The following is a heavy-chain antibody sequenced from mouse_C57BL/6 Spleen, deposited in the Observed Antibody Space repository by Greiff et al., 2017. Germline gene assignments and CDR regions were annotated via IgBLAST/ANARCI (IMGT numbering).Heavy chain of an antibody. CDR2: FYPGSGRI. V-gene: IGHV1-62-2*01. J-gene: IGHJ2*01. CDR3: ARHDPFFMVPYYFDY. D-gene: IGHD2-2*01. CDR1: GYTFTEYT. Sequence: VQLQQSGAELVKPGASVKLSCKASGYTFTEYTIHWVKQRSGQGLEWIGWFYPGSGRIKSNEKFKDKDTLTADKSSSTVYMELSRLTSEDSAVYFCARHDPFFMVPYYFDYWGQGTTLTVSS.